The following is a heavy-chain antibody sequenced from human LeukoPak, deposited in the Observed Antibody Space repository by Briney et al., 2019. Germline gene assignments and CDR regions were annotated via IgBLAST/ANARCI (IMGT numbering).Heavy chain of an antibody. CDR3: ARDLSHDSSGYSDY. D-gene: IGHD3-22*01. Sequence: PGGSLRLSCAASGFTVSSNYMSWVRQAPGKALEWVSVIYSGGSTYYADSVKGRFTISRDNSKNTLYLQMNSLRAEDTAVYYCARDLSHDSSGYSDYWGQGTLVTVSS. V-gene: IGHV3-53*01. J-gene: IGHJ4*02. CDR2: IYSGGST. CDR1: GFTVSSNY.